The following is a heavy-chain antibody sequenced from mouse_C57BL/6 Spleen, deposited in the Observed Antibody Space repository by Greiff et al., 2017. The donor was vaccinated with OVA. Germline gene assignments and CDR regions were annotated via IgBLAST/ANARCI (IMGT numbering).Heavy chain of an antibody. D-gene: IGHD1-1*01. Sequence: QVQLQQPGAELVMPGASVKLSCKASGYTFTSYWMHWVKQRPGQGLGWIGEIDPSDSYTNYNQKFKGKSTLTVDKSSSTAYMQLSSLTSEDSAVYYCAKGGSSYWYFDVWGTGTTVTVSS. CDR2: IDPSDSYT. CDR3: AKGGSSYWYFDV. CDR1: GYTFTSYW. V-gene: IGHV1-69*01. J-gene: IGHJ1*03.